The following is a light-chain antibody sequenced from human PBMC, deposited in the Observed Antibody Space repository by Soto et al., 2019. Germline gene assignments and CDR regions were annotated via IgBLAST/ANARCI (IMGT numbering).Light chain of an antibody. CDR1: QSVSRY. J-gene: IGKJ5*01. V-gene: IGKV3-20*01. Sequence: VLTQSPATLSLSPGESATLSCRDSQSVSRYLAWYQQKPGQAPRLLIYGASSRATGIPERSSGSGSGTDFTLNISRLEPEDFAVYYCQQYGSSPPSSTCGQGTRLEIK. CDR2: GAS. CDR3: QQYGSSPPSST.